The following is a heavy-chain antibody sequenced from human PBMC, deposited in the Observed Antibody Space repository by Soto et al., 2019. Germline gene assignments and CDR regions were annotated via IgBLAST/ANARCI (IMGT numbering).Heavy chain of an antibody. Sequence: XSVKVSCTASGYSFTSYAMHWVRQAPGQRLEWMGWINAGNGNTKYSQKFQGRVTITRDTSASTAYMELSSLRSEDTAVYYCARDRTGLRSSPYFDYWGQGTLVTVSS. V-gene: IGHV1-3*01. CDR2: INAGNGNT. CDR1: GYSFTSYA. CDR3: ARDRTGLRSSPYFDY. J-gene: IGHJ4*02. D-gene: IGHD4-17*01.